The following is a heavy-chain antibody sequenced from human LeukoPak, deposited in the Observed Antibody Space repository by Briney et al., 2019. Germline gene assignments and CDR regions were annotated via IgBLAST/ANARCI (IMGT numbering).Heavy chain of an antibody. J-gene: IGHJ3*02. D-gene: IGHD1-1*01. CDR3: ARSFNWNDPLNDAFDI. V-gene: IGHV1-2*02. CDR1: GFTFSAYY. Sequence: ASVKVSCKASGFTFSAYYMHWFRQAPGQGPEWMGWINPYSGGTKYAQRFQGRVTMTLDTSISTAYMELIRLRSDDTAVYFCARSFNWNDPLNDAFDIWGQGTMVTVSS. CDR2: INPYSGGT.